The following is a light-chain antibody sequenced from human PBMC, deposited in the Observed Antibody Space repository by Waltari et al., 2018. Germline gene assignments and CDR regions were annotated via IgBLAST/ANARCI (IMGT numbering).Light chain of an antibody. J-gene: IGKJ2*01. CDR3: QQSFSTPQYT. CDR2: AAS. CDR1: QSISIY. V-gene: IGKV1-39*01. Sequence: DIQMTQSPSSLSASAGARVTITCRASQSISIYINWYQQKPGKAPNLLIHAASSLQSGVPSLFSGSVSGTDFSLTISSLQPGDFATYFCQQSFSTPQYTFGQGTRLELK.